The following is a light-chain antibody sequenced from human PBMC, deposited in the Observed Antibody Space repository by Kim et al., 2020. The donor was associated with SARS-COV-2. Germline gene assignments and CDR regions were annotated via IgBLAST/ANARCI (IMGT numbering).Light chain of an antibody. Sequence: SALSASVGDRFTLTCRASQSVSRWLAWYQQTPGKAPKLLIYDGSNLQSGVPSRFSGSGSGTEFTLTISSLQPDDFAIYYCQHRQTFGQGTKVDIK. V-gene: IGKV1-5*01. J-gene: IGKJ1*01. CDR2: DGS. CDR1: QSVSRW. CDR3: QHRQT.